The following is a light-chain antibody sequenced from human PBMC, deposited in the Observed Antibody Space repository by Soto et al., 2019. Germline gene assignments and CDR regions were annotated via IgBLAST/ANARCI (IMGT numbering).Light chain of an antibody. CDR2: GAS. V-gene: IGKV3-15*01. J-gene: IGKJ5*01. CDR1: QSVSSN. Sequence: EIVMTQSPATLSVSPGERATLSCRASQSVSSNLAWYQQKPGQAPRLLIYGASSRATGIPVRFSGSGSGTDFTLTISSLEPEDFALYHCQHRSKFGRGTRLEIK. CDR3: QHRSK.